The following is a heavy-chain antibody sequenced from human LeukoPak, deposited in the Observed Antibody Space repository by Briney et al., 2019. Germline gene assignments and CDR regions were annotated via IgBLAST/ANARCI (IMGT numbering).Heavy chain of an antibody. D-gene: IGHD6-19*01. V-gene: IGHV4-39*07. J-gene: IGHJ4*02. CDR2: GDYSGGT. CDR3: AGERGEEYSSGWYKRNYFDN. Sequence: SETLSLTCTVSGDSFSSITDYWAWIRQPPGKGLEWIASGDYSGGTYYNPSLESRVAISADMSKNQFSLKLTSVTGADTAVYYCAGERGEEYSSGWYKRNYFDNWGQGIRVTVSS. CDR1: GDSFSSITDY.